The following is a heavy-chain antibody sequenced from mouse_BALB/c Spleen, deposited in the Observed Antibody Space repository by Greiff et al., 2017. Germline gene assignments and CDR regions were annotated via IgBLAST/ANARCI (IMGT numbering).Heavy chain of an antibody. CDR3: ARLWLRGAMDY. J-gene: IGHJ4*01. CDR1: GYTFTDYN. Sequence: VQLKQSGPELVKPGASVKISCKASGYTFTDYNMHWVKQSHGKSLEWIGYIYPYNGGTGYNQKFKSKATLTVDNSSSTAYMELRSLTSEDSAVYYCARLWLRGAMDYWGQGTSVTVSS. D-gene: IGHD2-2*01. CDR2: IYPYNGGT. V-gene: IGHV1S29*02.